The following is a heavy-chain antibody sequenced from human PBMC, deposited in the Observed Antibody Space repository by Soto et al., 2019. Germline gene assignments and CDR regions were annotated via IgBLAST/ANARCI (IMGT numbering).Heavy chain of an antibody. J-gene: IGHJ4*02. CDR2: MYPGDSDT. CDR1: GYSFTTYW. CDR3: SRDYWSGTTWYELDY. V-gene: IGHV5-51*01. D-gene: IGHD2-2*01. Sequence: GESLKISCKASGYSFTTYWIGWVRQMPGKGLELMGIMYPGDSDTRYSPSFQGQVTISADKSISTAYLQWSSLKASDTAIYYCSRDYWSGTTWYELDYWGQGTQVTVSS.